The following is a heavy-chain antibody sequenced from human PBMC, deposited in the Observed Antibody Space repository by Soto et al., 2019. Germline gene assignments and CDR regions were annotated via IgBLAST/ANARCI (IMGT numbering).Heavy chain of an antibody. D-gene: IGHD2-15*01. CDR3: ARYRREEVAGYTLDN. CDR2: VYNSGST. CDR1: GGSISSNY. Sequence: PSETLSLTCTVSGGSISSNYWTQIRQPPGKGLEWIGYVYNSGSTNYNPSLKSRVTISEDTSKSQFSLKVNSMTAADTAVYYCARYRREEVAGYTLDNWGQGILVTVSS. J-gene: IGHJ4*02. V-gene: IGHV4-59*01.